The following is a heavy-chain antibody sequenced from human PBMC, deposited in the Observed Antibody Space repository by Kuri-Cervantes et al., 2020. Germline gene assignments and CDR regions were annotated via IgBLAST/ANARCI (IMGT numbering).Heavy chain of an antibody. D-gene: IGHD1-7*01. Sequence: GESLKISCAASGFTFDDYAMHWVRQAPGKGLEWVSSISSGSGYIYHAESVEGRFTISRDNAKNSLYLQMNSLRAEDTAVYYCARDLHRITGTTSSFDYWGQGTLVTVSS. CDR1: GFTFDDYA. CDR2: ISSGSGYI. J-gene: IGHJ4*02. CDR3: ARDLHRITGTTSSFDY. V-gene: IGHV3-21*03.